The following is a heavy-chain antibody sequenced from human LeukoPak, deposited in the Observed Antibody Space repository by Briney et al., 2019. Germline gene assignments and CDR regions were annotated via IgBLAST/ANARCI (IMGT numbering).Heavy chain of an antibody. CDR1: GFTFSNYW. D-gene: IGHD6-13*01. Sequence: GGSLRLSCAASGFTFSNYWMHWVRQAPGKGRVWVSRINTDGSSTNYADSVKGRFTISRDNAKNTVYLQMNSLRAEDTAVYYCAKDRGAAAPNYYFDYWGQGTLVTVSS. V-gene: IGHV3-74*01. CDR3: AKDRGAAAPNYYFDY. J-gene: IGHJ4*02. CDR2: INTDGSST.